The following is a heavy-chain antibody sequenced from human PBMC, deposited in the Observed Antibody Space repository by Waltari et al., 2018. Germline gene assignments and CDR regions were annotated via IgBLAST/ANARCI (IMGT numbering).Heavy chain of an antibody. V-gene: IGHV1-69*01. CDR1: GGRFRNYA. Sequence: QVQLLQSGAEVKKPGSSVKVSCKASGGRFRNYAISWVRQAPGQGLEWMGGIIPLFGKTNYAQKFQGRLTITADESTTIAYMDLSSLRFEDTAVYYCARGSYSSSWFNLKAFHIWGQGTMVTVSS. D-gene: IGHD6-13*01. CDR2: IIPLFGKT. J-gene: IGHJ3*02. CDR3: ARGSYSSSWFNLKAFHI.